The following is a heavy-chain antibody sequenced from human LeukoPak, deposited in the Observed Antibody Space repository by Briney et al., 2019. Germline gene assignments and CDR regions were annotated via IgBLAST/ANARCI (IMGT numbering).Heavy chain of an antibody. D-gene: IGHD1-7*01. CDR2: IYSGGST. J-gene: IGHJ4*02. V-gene: IGHV3-53*01. CDR3: ARGLHPPWNFFADY. CDR1: GYTVSDNY. Sequence: PGGALRLSCAASGYTVSDNYMSWVRQAPGKGLEWVSVIYSGGSTNYADSVKGRFTISRDNSKNTLYLQMNSLRAEDTAVYYCARGLHPPWNFFADYWGQGTLVTVSS.